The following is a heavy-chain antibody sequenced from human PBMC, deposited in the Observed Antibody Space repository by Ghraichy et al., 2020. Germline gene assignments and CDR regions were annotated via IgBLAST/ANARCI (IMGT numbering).Heavy chain of an antibody. CDR2: ISSNGGST. J-gene: IGHJ4*02. Sequence: GGSLRLSCSASGFTFSSYAMHWVRQAPGKGLEYVSAISSNGGSTYYADSVKGRFTISRDNSKNTLYLQMSSLRAEDTAVYYCVKDPELNVVVVAATPVHFDYWGQGTLVTVSS. CDR3: VKDPELNVVVVAATPVHFDY. CDR1: GFTFSSYA. D-gene: IGHD2-15*01. V-gene: IGHV3-64D*06.